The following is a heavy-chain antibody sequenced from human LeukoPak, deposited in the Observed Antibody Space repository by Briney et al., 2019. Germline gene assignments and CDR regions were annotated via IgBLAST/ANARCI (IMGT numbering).Heavy chain of an antibody. CDR2: IRSKTYSGAT. CDR3: TRNPHPFCSGVHCPSDS. Sequence: SLRLSCTTSGFTFRDYSMSWFRQAPGRGLEWVSCIRSKTYSGATDYAASVRGRFVISRDDSESIAYLQMNSLKTEDTGVYYCTRNPHPFCSGVHCPSDSWGQGTLVTVSP. J-gene: IGHJ4*02. D-gene: IGHD2-15*01. V-gene: IGHV3-49*03. CDR1: GFTFRDYS.